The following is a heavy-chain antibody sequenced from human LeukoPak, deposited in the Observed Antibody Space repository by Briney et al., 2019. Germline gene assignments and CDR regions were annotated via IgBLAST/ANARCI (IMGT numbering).Heavy chain of an antibody. J-gene: IGHJ6*02. Sequence: GGSLRLSCAASGFTFSSYGMHWVRQAPGKGLEWVAVISYDGSNKYYADSVKGRFTISRDNSKNTLYLQMNSLRAEDTAVYYCAKTHMVWWLRNNYYYGMDGWGQGTTVTVSS. CDR2: ISYDGSNK. CDR3: AKTHMVWWLRNNYYYGMDG. CDR1: GFTFSSYG. D-gene: IGHD5-12*01. V-gene: IGHV3-30*18.